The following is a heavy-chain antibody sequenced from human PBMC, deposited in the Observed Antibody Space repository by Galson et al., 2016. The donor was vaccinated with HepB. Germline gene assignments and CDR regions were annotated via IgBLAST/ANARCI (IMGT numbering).Heavy chain of an antibody. CDR2: IGSSPGTV. CDR1: GFTFTSYS. V-gene: IGHV3-48*02. J-gene: IGHJ4*02. D-gene: IGHD5-18*01. Sequence: SLRLSCAASGFTFTSYSMNWVRQVPGKGLEWVSYIGSSPGTVYYADSVKGRFTISRDNAKNSLYLQMNSLRDEDTAVYYCARDRLGYSSALVRYFDYWGQGALVTVSS. CDR3: ARDRLGYSSALVRYFDY.